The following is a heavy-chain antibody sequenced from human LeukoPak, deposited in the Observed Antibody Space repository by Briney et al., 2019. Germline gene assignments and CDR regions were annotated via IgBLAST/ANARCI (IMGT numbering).Heavy chain of an antibody. CDR3: TTGIRGD. D-gene: IGHD3-3*02. J-gene: IGHJ4*02. CDR1: GFTFTNAW. Sequence: GGSLRLSCVASGFTFTNAWMTWVRQSPGMGLEWVGRIKSNTNGGTSDYAAPVKGRFTISRDDSKNTLYLQMNSLKTEDTAIYYCTTGIRGDWGQGTLSPSPQ. V-gene: IGHV3-15*07. CDR2: IKSNTNGGTS.